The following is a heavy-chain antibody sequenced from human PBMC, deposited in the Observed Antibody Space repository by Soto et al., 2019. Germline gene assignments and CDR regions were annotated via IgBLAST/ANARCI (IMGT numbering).Heavy chain of an antibody. Sequence: PGGSLRLSCAASGFTFSSYSMNWVRQAPGKGLEWVSYISSSSSTIYYADSVKGRFTISRDNAKNSLYLQMNSLRAEDTAVYYCARFGKNIVVVPAATSSPSFRAAGTAYYMDVWGKGTTVTVSS. D-gene: IGHD2-2*01. J-gene: IGHJ6*03. V-gene: IGHV3-48*01. CDR1: GFTFSSYS. CDR2: ISSSSSTI. CDR3: ARFGKNIVVVPAATSSPSFRAAGTAYYMDV.